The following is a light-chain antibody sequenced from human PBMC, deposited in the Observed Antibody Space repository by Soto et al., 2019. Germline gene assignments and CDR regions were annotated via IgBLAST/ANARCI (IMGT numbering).Light chain of an antibody. CDR1: QSVSSSY. CDR3: QQYTDSRT. Sequence: EIVLTQSPGILSLSPGERATLSCRASQSVSSSYLAWYQQKPGQAPRLLIYGASSRATGIPDRFSGSGSGTDFTLTISRLEPEDFAVYYCQQYTDSRTFGQGTKVDIK. J-gene: IGKJ1*01. CDR2: GAS. V-gene: IGKV3-20*01.